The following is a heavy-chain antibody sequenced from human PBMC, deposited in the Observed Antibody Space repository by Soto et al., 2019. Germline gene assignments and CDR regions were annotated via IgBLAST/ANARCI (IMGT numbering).Heavy chain of an antibody. CDR3: ARDLYSSSWYTGDYYGMDV. CDR2: IIPIFGTA. V-gene: IGHV1-69*06. D-gene: IGHD6-13*01. J-gene: IGHJ6*02. Sequence: SLKVSCKSSGGTFSSYAIIWVRQAPGQGLEWMGGIIPIFGTANYAQKFQGRVTITADKSTSTAYMELSSLRSEDTAVYYCARDLYSSSWYTGDYYGMDVWGQGTTVNVSS. CDR1: GGTFSSYA.